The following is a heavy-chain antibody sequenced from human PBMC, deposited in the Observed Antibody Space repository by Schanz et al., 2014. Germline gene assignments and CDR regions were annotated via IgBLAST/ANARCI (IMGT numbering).Heavy chain of an antibody. J-gene: IGHJ4*02. V-gene: IGHV3-11*01. Sequence: VQLMESGGGLVKPGGSLRLSCTASGFPFSDYFMAWIRQPPGRGLEWVSYIGNGGVTIYYADSVKGRFTISRDNSKNALCLQRNSQRAEDTAVYYCARIGGSVFDYWAQGTLVTVSS. CDR3: ARIGGSVFDY. CDR1: GFPFSDYF. D-gene: IGHD3-10*01. CDR2: IGNGGVTI.